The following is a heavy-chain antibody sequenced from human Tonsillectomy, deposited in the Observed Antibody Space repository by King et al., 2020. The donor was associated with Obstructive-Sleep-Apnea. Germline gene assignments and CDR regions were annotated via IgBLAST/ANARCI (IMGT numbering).Heavy chain of an antibody. CDR2: IKQDGSEK. J-gene: IGHJ6*02. V-gene: IGHV3-7*03. CDR3: ARTNALQFRYYGMDV. CDR1: GFTFSSYW. Sequence: VQLVESGGGLVQPGGSLRLSCAASGFTFSSYWMSWVRQAPGKGLEWVANIKQDGSEKYYVDSVKGRFTISRDNAKNSLYLQMNSLRAEDTAVYYCARTNALQFRYYGMDVWGQGTTVTVSS. D-gene: IGHD4-11*01.